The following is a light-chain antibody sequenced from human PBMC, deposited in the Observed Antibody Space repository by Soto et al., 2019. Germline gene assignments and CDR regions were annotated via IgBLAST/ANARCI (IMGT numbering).Light chain of an antibody. CDR1: SSDIGAYNY. CDR3: TSWTTSTTMI. CDR2: DVN. V-gene: IGLV2-14*03. J-gene: IGLJ2*01. Sequence: QSVLTQPASVSGSPGQSITISCTGASSDIGAYNYVSWYQQHPGKAPKLMIYDVNIRPSGVSNRFSGSKSGNTASLTISGLKAEDEADYYCTSWTTSTTMIFGGGT.